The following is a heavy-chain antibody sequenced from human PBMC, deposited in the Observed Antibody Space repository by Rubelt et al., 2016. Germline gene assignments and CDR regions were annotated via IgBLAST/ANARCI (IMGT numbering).Heavy chain of an antibody. V-gene: IGHV4-61*05. CDR3: ARSSQYYDNLTGVLNAFEI. J-gene: IGHJ3*02. CDR2: VHYTGST. D-gene: IGHD3-9*01. Sequence: QLQLQESGPGLVKPSETLSLTCTVSGGSISSSSYYWGWIRQPPGKGLEWIGYVHYTGSTNYNPSLESRVVISVDTSKNQFSLRLSSVTAADTAIYYCARSSQYYDNLTGVLNAFEIWGRGTMVTVSS. CDR1: GGSISSSSYY.